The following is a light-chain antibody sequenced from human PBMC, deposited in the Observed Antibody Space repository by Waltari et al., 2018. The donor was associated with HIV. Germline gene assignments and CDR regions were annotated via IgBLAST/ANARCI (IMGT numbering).Light chain of an antibody. Sequence: SYVLTQAPSLSVAPGQTASISCGNIGSNSVQWYRQKPGRAPLLVVLDDVERSSGIPARFSGARSGERATLTIRGVEAGDEADYYCQVWDRSYKEAVFGGGT. CDR1: NIGSNS. CDR3: QVWDRSYKEAV. V-gene: IGLV3-21*02. CDR2: DDV. J-gene: IGLJ2*01.